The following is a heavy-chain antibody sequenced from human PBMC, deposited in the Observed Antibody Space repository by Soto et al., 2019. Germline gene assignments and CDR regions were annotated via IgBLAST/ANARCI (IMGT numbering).Heavy chain of an antibody. V-gene: IGHV4-59*01. J-gene: IGHJ4*02. Sequence: PSETLSLTCTVSGGSINYYYWSWIRQPPGKGLEWIGYIYSSGSTNYNPSLKSRVTISVDTSKNQFSLRLSSVTAADTAVYYCARCLKYSSPDYWGRGTLVTVSS. CDR2: IYSSGST. CDR3: ARCLKYSSPDY. CDR1: GGSINYYY. D-gene: IGHD6-13*01.